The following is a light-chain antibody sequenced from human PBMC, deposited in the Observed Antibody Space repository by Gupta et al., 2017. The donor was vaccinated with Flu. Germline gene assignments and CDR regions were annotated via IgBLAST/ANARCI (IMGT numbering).Light chain of an antibody. J-gene: IGKJ5*01. CDR1: QSISNW. CDR2: KAS. V-gene: IGKV1-5*03. Sequence: DIQMTQSPSTLSASVGDRVTITCRASQSISNWLAWYQQKPGKAPKVLIYKASSLESGVPSRFSGSGSGTEFTLTISSLQPDDSATYYCQQYKSYSITFGQGTXLEIK. CDR3: QQYKSYSIT.